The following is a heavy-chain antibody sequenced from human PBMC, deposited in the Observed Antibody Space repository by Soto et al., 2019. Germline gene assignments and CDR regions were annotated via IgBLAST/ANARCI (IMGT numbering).Heavy chain of an antibody. CDR3: AKALVGEVGATDY. Sequence: GGSPRLGSASCGVTVSNSAVIGVRQAPGKGLEWVSAITRTDSTYYADSVKGRFTISRDNSRNTLYLQMNSLGAEDAALYYCAKALVGEVGATDYWGQGTLVTVTS. V-gene: IGHV3-23*01. D-gene: IGHD1-26*01. J-gene: IGHJ4*02. CDR1: GVTVSNSA. CDR2: ITRTDST.